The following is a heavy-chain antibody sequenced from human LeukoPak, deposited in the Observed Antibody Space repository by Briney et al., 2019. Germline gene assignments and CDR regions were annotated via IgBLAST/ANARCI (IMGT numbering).Heavy chain of an antibody. Sequence: SETLSLTCTVSGGSISSHYWSWIRQPPGKGLEWIGYIYYSGGTNYNPSLKSRVTISVDTSKNQFSLKPSSVTAADTAVYYCARDALGAGYYYYYYYGVDVWGQGTTVTVSS. CDR1: GGSISSHY. CDR3: ARDALGAGYYYYYYYGVDV. V-gene: IGHV4-59*11. CDR2: IYYSGGT. J-gene: IGHJ6*02. D-gene: IGHD3-10*01.